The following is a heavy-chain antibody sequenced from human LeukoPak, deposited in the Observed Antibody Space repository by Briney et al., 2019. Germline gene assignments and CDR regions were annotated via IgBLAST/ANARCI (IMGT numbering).Heavy chain of an antibody. V-gene: IGHV1-18*01. CDR1: GYTFTNYG. D-gene: IGHD2-21*02. CDR2: IIAYNGNT. J-gene: IGHJ6*02. Sequence: AASVKVSCKASGYTFTNYGISWVRQAPGQGLEWMGYIIAYNGNTNYAQNFQGRVTMTTDTSTSTAYMELRSLRSDDTAVYYCATPDQEVTGYYYYGMDVWGQGTTVTVSS. CDR3: ATPDQEVTGYYYYGMDV.